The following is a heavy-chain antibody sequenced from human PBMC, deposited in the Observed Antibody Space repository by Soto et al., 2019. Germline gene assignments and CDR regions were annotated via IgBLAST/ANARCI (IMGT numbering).Heavy chain of an antibody. V-gene: IGHV1-3*01. D-gene: IGHD3-9*01. CDR2: INAGNGNT. CDR1: GYTFTSYA. Sequence: GASVKVSCKASGYTFTSYAMHWVRQAPGQRLEWMGWINAGNGNTKYSQKFQGRVTVTRDTSASTAYMELSRLRSEDTAVYYCARDHEKLRYFDWFPSGYWGQGTLVTVSS. CDR3: ARDHEKLRYFDWFPSGY. J-gene: IGHJ4*02.